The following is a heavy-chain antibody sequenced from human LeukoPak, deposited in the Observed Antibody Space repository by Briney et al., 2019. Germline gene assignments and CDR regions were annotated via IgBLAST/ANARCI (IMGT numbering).Heavy chain of an antibody. V-gene: IGHV3-74*01. J-gene: IGHJ4*02. Sequence: GGSLRLSCAASGFTVSSNYVSWVRQVPGKGLVWVSLIKSDGSSTNYADSVKGRFTISRDNSKNTLYLQMNSLRDEDTAVYYCARERYYYGSGSSFDYWGQGTLVTVSS. CDR1: GFTVSSNY. D-gene: IGHD3-10*01. CDR3: ARERYYYGSGSSFDY. CDR2: IKSDGSST.